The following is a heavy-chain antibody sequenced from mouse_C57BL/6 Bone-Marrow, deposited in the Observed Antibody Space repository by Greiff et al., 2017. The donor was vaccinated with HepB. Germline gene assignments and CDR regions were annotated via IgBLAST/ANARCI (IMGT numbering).Heavy chain of an antibody. CDR3: ARKGGYYGSSYDGFAD. Sequence: VQLQQSGPGLVQPSQCLSITCTVSGFSLTSYGVHWVRQSPGKGLEWLGVIWSGGSTDYNAAFISRLSIIKDNSKSQVFLKMNSLQADDTAIYYCARKGGYYGSSYDGFADWGQGTLVTVSA. D-gene: IGHD1-1*01. CDR1: GFSLTSYG. J-gene: IGHJ3*01. CDR2: IWSGGST. V-gene: IGHV2-2*01.